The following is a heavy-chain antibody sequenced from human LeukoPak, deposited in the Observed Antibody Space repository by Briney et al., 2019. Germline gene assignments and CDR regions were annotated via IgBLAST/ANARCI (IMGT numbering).Heavy chain of an antibody. CDR2: ISSSGSAI. CDR1: GFTFSDYY. D-gene: IGHD2-2*01. J-gene: IGHJ4*02. V-gene: IGHV3-11*01. CDR3: ARSIPAGNRR. Sequence: GGSLRLSCAAYGFTFSDYYMSRIRQAPGKGLEWVSYISSSGSAIDYADSVKGRFTISRDNAKNSLYLQMNSLRAEDTAVYYCARSIPAGNRRWGQGTLVTVSS.